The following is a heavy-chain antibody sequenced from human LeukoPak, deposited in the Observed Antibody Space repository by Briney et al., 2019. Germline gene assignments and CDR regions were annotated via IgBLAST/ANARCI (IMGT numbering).Heavy chain of an antibody. V-gene: IGHV3-66*01. J-gene: IGHJ4*02. CDR3: ATDGSGNMFFDY. CDR1: GFTVSSNY. D-gene: IGHD3-10*01. Sequence: GGSLRLSCAASGFTVSSNYMSWVRQAPGKGLEWVSVIYSGGSTYYADSVKGRFTISRDNSNNTLYLRMNSLRAEDTAVYYCATDGSGNMFFDYWGQGTLVTVSS. CDR2: IYSGGST.